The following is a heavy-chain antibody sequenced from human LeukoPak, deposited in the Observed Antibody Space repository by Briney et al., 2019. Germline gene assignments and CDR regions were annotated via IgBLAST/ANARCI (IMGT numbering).Heavy chain of an antibody. CDR3: ARDLAYSRLDY. J-gene: IGHJ4*02. CDR2: INPDGNKK. D-gene: IGHD5-18*01. V-gene: IGHV3-7*01. Sequence: GGSLRLSCAVSGLTFSSSWMDWVRQAPGKGLEWVASINPDGNKKYSADSVKGRFTISRDNAENSLYLQMNSLRVEDTAFYYCARDLAYSRLDYWGQGMLVTVPS. CDR1: GLTFSSSW.